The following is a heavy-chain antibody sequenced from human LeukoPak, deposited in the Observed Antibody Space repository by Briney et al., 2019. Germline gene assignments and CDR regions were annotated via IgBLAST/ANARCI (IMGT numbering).Heavy chain of an antibody. J-gene: IGHJ4*02. CDR3: ARGAVAGTDTPDY. CDR2: ISGSGGST. V-gene: IGHV3-23*01. D-gene: IGHD6-19*01. Sequence: GGSLRLSCAASGFTFSSYAMSWVRQAPGRGLEWVSAISGSGGSTYYADSVKGRFTISRDNSKNTLYLQMNSLRAEDTAVYYCARGAVAGTDTPDYWGQGTLVTVSS. CDR1: GFTFSSYA.